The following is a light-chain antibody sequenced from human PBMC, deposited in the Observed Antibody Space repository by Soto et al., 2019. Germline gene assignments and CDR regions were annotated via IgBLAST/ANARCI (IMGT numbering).Light chain of an antibody. CDR1: QSVSNR. V-gene: IGKV3-11*01. CDR2: DAS. Sequence: EIVLTQSPATLSLSPGERATLSCRASQSVSNRLAWYQQKPGQAPRLLIFDASNRATGVPARFSGSGSGTDFTLTISSLEPEDFAVYYCQHRGNSPFFTFGPGTKVDIK. J-gene: IGKJ3*01. CDR3: QHRGNSPFFT.